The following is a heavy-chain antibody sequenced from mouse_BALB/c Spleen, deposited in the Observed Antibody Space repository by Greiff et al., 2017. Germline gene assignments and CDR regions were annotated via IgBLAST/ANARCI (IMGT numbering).Heavy chain of an antibody. Sequence: QVQLKESGPGLVAPSQSLSITCTVSGFSLTGYGVNWVRQPPGKGLEWLGMIWGDGSTDYNSALKSRLSISKDNSKSQVFLKMNSLQTDDTARYYCARGGLRGRLAMDYWGQGTSVTVSS. CDR2: IWGDGST. CDR3: ARGGLRGRLAMDY. D-gene: IGHD2-4*01. V-gene: IGHV2-6-7*01. J-gene: IGHJ4*01. CDR1: GFSLTGYG.